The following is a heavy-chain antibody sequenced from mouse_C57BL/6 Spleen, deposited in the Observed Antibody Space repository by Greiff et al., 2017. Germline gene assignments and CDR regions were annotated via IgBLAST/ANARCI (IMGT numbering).Heavy chain of an antibody. CDR2: ISDGGSYT. CDR3: ARDRGYGSRGGFAY. Sequence: EVQLVESGGGLVKPGGSLKLSCAASGFTFSSYAMSWVRQTPEKRLEWVATISDGGSYTYYPDNVKGRFTISRDNAKNHLYLQMSHLKSEDTAMYYCARDRGYGSRGGFAYWGQGTLVTVSA. J-gene: IGHJ3*01. D-gene: IGHD1-1*01. CDR1: GFTFSSYA. V-gene: IGHV5-4*01.